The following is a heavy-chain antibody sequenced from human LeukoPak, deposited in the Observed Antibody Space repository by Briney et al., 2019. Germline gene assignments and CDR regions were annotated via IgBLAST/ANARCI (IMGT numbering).Heavy chain of an antibody. Sequence: PGGSLRLSCAASGFTFSSYWMHWVRQAPGKGLVWVSRINSDGSSTSYADSVKGRFTISRDNAKNTLYLQMNSLRAEDTAVYYCAKDGWLESGRTPFYFDSWGQGTLVTVSS. CDR1: GFTFSSYW. CDR2: INSDGSST. V-gene: IGHV3-74*01. D-gene: IGHD3-10*01. J-gene: IGHJ4*02. CDR3: AKDGWLESGRTPFYFDS.